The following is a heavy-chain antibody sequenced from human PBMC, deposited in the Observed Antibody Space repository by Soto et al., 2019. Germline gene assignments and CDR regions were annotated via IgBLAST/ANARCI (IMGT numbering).Heavy chain of an antibody. V-gene: IGHV1-18*04. CDR1: GYTFTRYG. D-gene: IGHD2-2*01. Sequence: QVPLVQSGAEVRKPGASVKVSCKASGYTFTRYGMSWVRQAPGQGLEWMGWISAYTGDTNYAQKFQGRVTMTTDTSTTTGYMEVRSLRSDDTGVYYCARDFQLLETPNHYYMGMDVWGQGTTVTVSS. J-gene: IGHJ6*02. CDR2: ISAYTGDT. CDR3: ARDFQLLETPNHYYMGMDV.